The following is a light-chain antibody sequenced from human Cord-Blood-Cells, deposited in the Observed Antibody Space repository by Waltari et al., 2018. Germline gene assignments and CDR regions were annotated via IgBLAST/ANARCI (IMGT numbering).Light chain of an antibody. J-gene: IGKJ5*01. CDR1: QGVSSSY. CDR3: QQYGSSPPIT. Sequence: DIVLTQSTGTLSLSPGERAALSCRASQGVSSSYLAWYQQKPGQAPRLPIYGASSRATGIPDRFSGSGSATDFTLTISRLEPEDFAVYYCQQYGSSPPITFGQGTRLEIK. CDR2: GAS. V-gene: IGKV3-20*01.